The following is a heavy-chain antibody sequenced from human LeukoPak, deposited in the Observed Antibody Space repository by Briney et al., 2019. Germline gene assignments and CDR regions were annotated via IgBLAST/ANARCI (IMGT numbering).Heavy chain of an antibody. Sequence: GGSLRLSCAASGFTFDDYGMSWVRQAPGKGLEWVSGINWNGGSTGYADSVKGRFTISRDNAKNSLYLQMNSLRAEDTALYYCARGRDYYDSSGYSDAFDIWGQGTMVTVSS. CDR2: INWNGGST. V-gene: IGHV3-20*04. CDR3: ARGRDYYDSSGYSDAFDI. D-gene: IGHD3-22*01. CDR1: GFTFDDYG. J-gene: IGHJ3*02.